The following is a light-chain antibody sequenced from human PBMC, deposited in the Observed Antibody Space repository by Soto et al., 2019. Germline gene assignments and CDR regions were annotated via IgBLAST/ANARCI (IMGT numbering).Light chain of an antibody. CDR3: SSYTSSSTYV. V-gene: IGLV2-18*02. CDR2: EVT. Sequence: QSALTQPPSVSGSPGQSVTISCTGTRIDVGSYNRVSWYQQSPGTAPKLMIYEVTNRPSGVPDRFSGSKSGNTASLTISGLQAEDEADYYCSSYTSSSTYVFGTGTKVTVL. J-gene: IGLJ1*01. CDR1: RIDVGSYNR.